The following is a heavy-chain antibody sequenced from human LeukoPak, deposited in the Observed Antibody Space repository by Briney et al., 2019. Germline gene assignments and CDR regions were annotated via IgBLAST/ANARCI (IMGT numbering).Heavy chain of an antibody. J-gene: IGHJ5*01. V-gene: IGHV3-7*03. CDR1: GFIFSNNY. CDR3: AKLKGQVTTWDS. D-gene: IGHD2-21*02. Sequence: GGSLRLSCAASGFIFSNNYMGWVRQAPGRGLEWLATIWPDGSEKRYVDSLRGRVTISRDNVERSLYLQMNSLRAEDTAVYYCAKLKGQVTTWDSWGLGIRVTVSS. CDR2: IWPDGSEK.